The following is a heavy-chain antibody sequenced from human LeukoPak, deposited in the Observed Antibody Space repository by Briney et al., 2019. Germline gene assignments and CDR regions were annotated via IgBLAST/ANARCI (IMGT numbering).Heavy chain of an antibody. Sequence: GGSLRLSCAASGFIFSSYWMSWVRQALGKGLEWVANIKQDGSEEVYVDSVKGRFTISRDNAKNSLFLQMNTLRAEDTAVYYCARDPYSSTWSYGMDVWGQGTTVTVSS. V-gene: IGHV3-7*05. D-gene: IGHD6-6*01. J-gene: IGHJ6*02. CDR3: ARDPYSSTWSYGMDV. CDR2: IKQDGSEE. CDR1: GFIFSSYW.